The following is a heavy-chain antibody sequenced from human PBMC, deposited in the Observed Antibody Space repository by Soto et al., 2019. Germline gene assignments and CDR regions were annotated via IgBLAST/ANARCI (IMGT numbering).Heavy chain of an antibody. Sequence: PGGSLRLSCAASGFTFGSYGMHWVRQAPGKGLEWVAVISYDGSGKEYADSVKGRLTISRDNSKNTVYLQISSLRVEDTSIYFCAKSDYTDFFFDSWGQGTLVTVSS. J-gene: IGHJ4*02. CDR3: AKSDYTDFFFDS. CDR1: GFTFGSYG. V-gene: IGHV3-30*18. D-gene: IGHD4-17*01. CDR2: ISYDGSGK.